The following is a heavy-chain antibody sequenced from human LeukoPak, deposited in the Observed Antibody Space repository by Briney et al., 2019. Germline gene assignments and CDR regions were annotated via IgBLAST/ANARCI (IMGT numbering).Heavy chain of an antibody. Sequence: SVKVSCKASGGTFSSYAISWVRQAPGQGLEWMGRIIPIFGTANYAQKFQGRVTITTDESKSTAYMVLSSLRSEDTAVYYCARAPLDSYSGGWYYFDYWGQGALVTVSS. J-gene: IGHJ4*02. CDR2: IIPIFGTA. CDR1: GGTFSSYA. V-gene: IGHV1-69*05. D-gene: IGHD6-19*01. CDR3: ARAPLDSYSGGWYYFDY.